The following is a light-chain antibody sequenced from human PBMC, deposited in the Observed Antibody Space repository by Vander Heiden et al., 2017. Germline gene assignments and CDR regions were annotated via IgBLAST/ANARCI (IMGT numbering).Light chain of an antibody. V-gene: IGKV4-1*01. CDR2: RAS. J-gene: IGKJ1*01. CDR3: QQFVT. Sequence: VVTQSPDSLAVSLGERATINCRSSQSSLYNVAWYQQKPGQPPKLLISRASTRGSGVPDRFTGSGAGTDFTLTISSLQAGDVAVYYCQQFVTFGRGTKVEIK. CDR1: QSSLYN.